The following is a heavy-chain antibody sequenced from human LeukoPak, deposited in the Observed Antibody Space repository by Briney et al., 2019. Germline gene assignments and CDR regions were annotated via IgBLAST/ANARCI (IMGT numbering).Heavy chain of an antibody. J-gene: IGHJ4*02. D-gene: IGHD6-13*01. CDR1: GFPFTRSA. CDR2: IQYDGDNK. CDR3: AKRWDSSWSYFDL. V-gene: IGHV3-30*02. Sequence: PGGPLRLSCVASGFPFTRSAMHCVRQAPGKGRECVAFIQYDGDNKYYADSVKGRFTISRDDSQNTLYLQMNSLTVEDTAVYYCAKRWDSSWSYFDLWGQGTLVSVCS.